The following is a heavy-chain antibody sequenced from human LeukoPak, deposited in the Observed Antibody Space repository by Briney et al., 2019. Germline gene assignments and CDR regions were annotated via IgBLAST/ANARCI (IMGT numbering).Heavy chain of an antibody. J-gene: IGHJ4*02. CDR1: GFTFSTHN. CDR3: TRDQGDY. Sequence: GGSLRLSCAASGFTFSTHNMHWVRQAPGKGLEWVSYINSGSSPIYYADSVKGRFTISRGDAKNSLYLQMNSLRDVDTAVYYCTRDQGDYWGQGTLVTVSS. CDR2: INSGSSPI. V-gene: IGHV3-48*02.